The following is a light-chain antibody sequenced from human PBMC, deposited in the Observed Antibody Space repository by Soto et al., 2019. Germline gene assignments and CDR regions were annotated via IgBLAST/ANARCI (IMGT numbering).Light chain of an antibody. CDR1: SGHSSYI. J-gene: IGLJ3*02. Sequence: QPVLTQSSSASASLGSSVKLTCTLSSGHSSYIIAWHQQQPGKAPRYLMKLEGSGSYNKGSGVPDRFSGSSSGADRYLTISNLPFEDEADYYCETWDSNTHTVFGGGTKRTVL. CDR3: ETWDSNTHTV. V-gene: IGLV4-60*02. CDR2: LEGSGSY.